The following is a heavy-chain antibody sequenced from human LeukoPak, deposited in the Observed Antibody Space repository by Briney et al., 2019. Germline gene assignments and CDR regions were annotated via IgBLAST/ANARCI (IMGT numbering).Heavy chain of an antibody. J-gene: IGHJ4*02. D-gene: IGHD6-6*01. V-gene: IGHV1-2*02. CDR3: ARDEIEYSSSYDY. CDR2: INPNSGGT. CDR1: GYTFTGYY. Sequence: GASVKVSCKASGYTFTGYYMHWVRQAPGQGLEWMGWINPNSGGTNYAQKFQGRVTMTRDTSISTAYMELSRLRSDDTAVYYCARDEIEYSSSYDYWGQGTLVTVSS.